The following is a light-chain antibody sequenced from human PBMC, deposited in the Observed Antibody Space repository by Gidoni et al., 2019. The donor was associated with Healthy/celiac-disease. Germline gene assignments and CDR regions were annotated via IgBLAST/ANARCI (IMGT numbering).Light chain of an antibody. Sequence: EIVLTQSPATLSLSPGERATLSYRASQSVSRYLACYQQNPGKAPRLLIYDASNRATGIPARFSGSGSGTDFTLTISSLEPEDFAVYYCHQRSNWLTFGGGTKVEIK. J-gene: IGKJ4*01. CDR1: QSVSRY. CDR2: DAS. CDR3: HQRSNWLT. V-gene: IGKV3-11*01.